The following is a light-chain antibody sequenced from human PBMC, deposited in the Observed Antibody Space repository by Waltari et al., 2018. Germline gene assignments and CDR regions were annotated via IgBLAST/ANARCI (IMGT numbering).Light chain of an antibody. V-gene: IGLV2-14*01. CDR3: SSYTSSSTWV. CDR2: DVS. J-gene: IGLJ3*02. Sequence: QSALTQPAPVSGSPGQSLTLPCTGTSSDVGGYNYVSWYQKHPGKAPKFMIYDVSQRPSGVSNRFSGSRSGNTASLTISGRQAEDEADYYCSSYTSSSTWVFGGGTKLTVL. CDR1: SSDVGGYNY.